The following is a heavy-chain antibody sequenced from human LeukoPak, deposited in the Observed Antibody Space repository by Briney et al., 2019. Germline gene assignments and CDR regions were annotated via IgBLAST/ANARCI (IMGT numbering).Heavy chain of an antibody. Sequence: GGSLRLSCAASGFTFSYFWMHWFRQTPGKGLVWVSCINTDGSYSSYADSVKGRFTISRDNVRNTLYLQMNSLGAEDSAVYYCARDFDGPRASDYWGQGISVTVSS. CDR1: GFTFSYFW. CDR2: INTDGSYS. D-gene: IGHD4-17*01. CDR3: ARDFDGPRASDY. J-gene: IGHJ4*02. V-gene: IGHV3-74*01.